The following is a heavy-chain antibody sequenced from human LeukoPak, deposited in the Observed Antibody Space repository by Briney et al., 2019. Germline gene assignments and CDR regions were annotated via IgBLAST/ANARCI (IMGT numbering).Heavy chain of an antibody. J-gene: IGHJ4*02. CDR2: ISRSGTTI. CDR3: ARDPPPYSSGWHGSV. CDR1: GFTFSTYW. D-gene: IGHD6-19*01. Sequence: GGSLRLSCAASGFTFSTYWMHWVRQAPGKGLEWVSYISRSGTTIYYVDSVKGRFTISRDNAKNSPYLQMNSLRAEDTAVYYCARDPPPYSSGWHGSVWGQGTLVTVSS. V-gene: IGHV3-48*04.